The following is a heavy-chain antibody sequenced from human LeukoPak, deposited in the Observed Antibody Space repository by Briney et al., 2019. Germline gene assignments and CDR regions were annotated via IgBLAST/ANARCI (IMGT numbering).Heavy chain of an antibody. CDR1: GGSISRYY. Sequence: SETLSLTCTVSGGSISRYYWSWIRQPPGKGLEWIGYIYYSGSTNYNPSLKSRVTISVDTSKNQFSLKLSSVTAADTAVYYCARARSYDQDYWGQGTLVTVSS. CDR2: IYYSGST. J-gene: IGHJ4*02. D-gene: IGHD2-2*01. CDR3: ARARSYDQDY. V-gene: IGHV4-59*08.